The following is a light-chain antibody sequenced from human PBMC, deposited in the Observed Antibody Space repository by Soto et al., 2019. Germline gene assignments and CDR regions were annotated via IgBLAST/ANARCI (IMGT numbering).Light chain of an antibody. V-gene: IGLV2-8*01. Sequence: QSVLTQPPSASGSPGQSVTISCTGTSSDVGGYNYVSWYQQHPGKAPKLMIYEVSKRPSGVPDRFSGSKSGNTASLTVSGLQAEDEADYYCSSYAGSNNSEVFGGGTKLTV. CDR1: SSDVGGYNY. J-gene: IGLJ3*02. CDR2: EVS. CDR3: SSYAGSNNSEV.